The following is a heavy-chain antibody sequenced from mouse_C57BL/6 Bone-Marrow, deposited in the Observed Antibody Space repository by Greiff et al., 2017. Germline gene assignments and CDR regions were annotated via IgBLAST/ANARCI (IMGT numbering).Heavy chain of an antibody. CDR3: ARSKNWDCWFAD. CDR1: GYAFTNYL. V-gene: IGHV1-54*01. J-gene: IGHJ3*01. Sequence: VQVVESGAELVRPGTSVKVSCKASGYAFTNYLIEWVKQRPGQGLEWIGVINPGSGGTNYNEKFKGKATLTADKSSSTAYMQLSSLTSADAAVYCCARSKNWDCWFADWGQGTLVTVSA. CDR2: INPGSGGT. D-gene: IGHD4-1*01.